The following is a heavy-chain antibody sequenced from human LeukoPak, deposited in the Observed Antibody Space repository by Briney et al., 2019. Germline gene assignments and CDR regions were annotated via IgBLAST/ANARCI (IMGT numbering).Heavy chain of an antibody. CDR1: GYTFTSYY. CDR2: INPSGGST. J-gene: IGHJ6*02. V-gene: IGHV1-46*01. Sequence: GASVKVSCKASGYTFTSYYMHWVRQAPGQGLEWMGVINPSGGSTSYAQEFQGRVTMTRDTSTSTVYMELSSLRSEDTAVYYCARGQRDQPYGMDVWGQGTTVTVSS. CDR3: ARGQRDQPYGMDV. D-gene: IGHD2-2*01.